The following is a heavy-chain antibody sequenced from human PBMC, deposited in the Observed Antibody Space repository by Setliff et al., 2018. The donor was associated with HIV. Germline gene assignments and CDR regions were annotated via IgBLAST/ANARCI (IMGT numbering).Heavy chain of an antibody. V-gene: IGHV4-59*11. CDR1: GPSINIHY. Sequence: SETLSLTCTVSGPSINIHYWSWIRQSPGKAFEWIGYIYSTGSTNYNPSLQSRVTISMVASRNQFSLKVNSVTAADTAVYYCTRRDNSVSGYYTDHAFDIWGQGTLVTVSS. J-gene: IGHJ3*02. D-gene: IGHD3-22*01. CDR2: IYSTGST. CDR3: TRRDNSVSGYYTDHAFDI.